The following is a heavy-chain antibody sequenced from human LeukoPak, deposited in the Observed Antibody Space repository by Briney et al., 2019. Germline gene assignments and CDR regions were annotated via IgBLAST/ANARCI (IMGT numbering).Heavy chain of an antibody. CDR2: IRYDGSDK. CDR3: ANQGSLIYSFYFDC. V-gene: IGHV3-30*02. CDR1: GFTFSGYV. D-gene: IGHD2-15*01. J-gene: IGHJ4*02. Sequence: GGSLRLSCAASGFTFSGYVMHWVRQAPGKGLEWVAFIRYDGSDKYYVDSVKGRFTISRDNSKNTLYLQMNSLRAEDTAVYYCANQGSLIYSFYFDCWGQGTLVTVSS.